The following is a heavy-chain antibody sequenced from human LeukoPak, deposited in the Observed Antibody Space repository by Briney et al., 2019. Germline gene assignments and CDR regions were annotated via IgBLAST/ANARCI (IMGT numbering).Heavy chain of an antibody. CDR1: GFTFSSYS. CDR3: ASNPAYSYALVHYYYYMDV. J-gene: IGHJ6*03. V-gene: IGHV3-21*01. D-gene: IGHD5-18*01. Sequence: PGGSLRLSCAASGFTFSSYSMNWVRQAPGKGLEWVSSISSSSSYIYYADSVKGRFTISRDNAKNSLYLQMNSLRAKDTAVYYCASNPAYSYALVHYYYYMDVWGKGTTVTVSS. CDR2: ISSSSSYI.